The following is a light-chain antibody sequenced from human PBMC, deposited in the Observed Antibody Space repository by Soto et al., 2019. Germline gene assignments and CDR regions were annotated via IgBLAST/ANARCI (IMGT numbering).Light chain of an antibody. CDR2: DTS. CDR3: QQYSSYWT. J-gene: IGKJ1*01. Sequence: DIQMTQSPSTLSASVGDRVTITCRASQSISSWLAWYQQKPGKAPKLLIYDTSSLESGVPSRFSGSGSGTEFTLTISSLQADDFAIYYCQQYSSYWTFGQGTKVEIK. V-gene: IGKV1-5*01. CDR1: QSISSW.